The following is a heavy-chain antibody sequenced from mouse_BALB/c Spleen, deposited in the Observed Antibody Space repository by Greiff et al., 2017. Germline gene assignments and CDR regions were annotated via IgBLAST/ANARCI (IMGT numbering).Heavy chain of an antibody. Sequence: QVQLQQSGAELAKPGASVKMSCKASGYTFTSYWMHWVKQRPGQGLEWIGYINPSTGYTEYNQKFKDKATLTADKSSSTAYMQLSSLTSEDSAVYYCASPYDGLAYWGQGTLVTVSA. CDR2: INPSTGYT. V-gene: IGHV1-7*01. J-gene: IGHJ3*01. CDR1: GYTFTSYW. D-gene: IGHD2-3*01. CDR3: ASPYDGLAY.